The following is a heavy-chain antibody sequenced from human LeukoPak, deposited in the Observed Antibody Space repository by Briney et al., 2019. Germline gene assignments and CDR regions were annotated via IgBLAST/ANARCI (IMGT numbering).Heavy chain of an antibody. V-gene: IGHV3-15*01. CDR1: GFTFSNAW. J-gene: IGHJ4*02. D-gene: IGHD1-14*01. CDR2: IKSKTDGGTI. Sequence: GGSLRLSCAASGFTFSNAWMSWVRQAPGKGLEWVGRIKSKTDGGTIGYAAPVKGRFTISRDDSKHTLYLQMDSLKTEDTAVYYWRLQEPGEHLGQGTLVTVSS. CDR3: RLQEPGEH.